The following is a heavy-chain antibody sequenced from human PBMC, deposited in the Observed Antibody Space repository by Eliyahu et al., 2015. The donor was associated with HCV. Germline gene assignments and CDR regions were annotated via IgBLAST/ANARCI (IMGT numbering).Heavy chain of an antibody. D-gene: IGHD6-19*01. J-gene: IGHJ5*02. CDR3: ASGGGGIAVAGTGGWFDP. CDR1: GGSXTXYX. CDR2: IHDSGST. V-gene: IGHV4-59*01. Sequence: QVQLQESGPGLVKPSETLSLTCTVSGGSXTXYXXGWIRQPPGKGLEWVGDIHDSGSTNDXPPLKSXVTISVDTSKNQFSLNLTSVTAADTAVYYCASGGGGIAVAGTGGWFDPWGQGTLVTVSS.